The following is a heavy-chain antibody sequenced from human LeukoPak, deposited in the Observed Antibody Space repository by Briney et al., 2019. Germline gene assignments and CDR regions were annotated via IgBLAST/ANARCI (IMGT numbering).Heavy chain of an antibody. CDR3: ARVPRDFWSVSLYYFDY. V-gene: IGHV1-18*01. CDR1: GYTFTSYG. J-gene: IGHJ4*02. CDR2: ISAYNGNT. D-gene: IGHD3-3*01. Sequence: ASVKVSCKASGYTFTSYGISWVRQASGQGLEWMGWISAYNGNTNYAQKLQGRVTMTTDTSTSTAYMKLRSLRSDDTAVYYCARVPRDFWSVSLYYFDYWGQGTLVTVSS.